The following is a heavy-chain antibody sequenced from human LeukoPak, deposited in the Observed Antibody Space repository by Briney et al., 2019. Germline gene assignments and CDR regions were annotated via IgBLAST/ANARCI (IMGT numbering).Heavy chain of an antibody. D-gene: IGHD3-10*01. CDR2: TYHSGST. CDR1: GGSISSSNW. Sequence: SGTLSLTCAVSGGSISSSNWWSWVRQPPGKGLEWIGETYHSGSTNYNPSLKSRVTISVDKSKNQFSLKLSSVTAADTAVYYCARDISFGEGGSYFDYWGQGTLVTVSS. CDR3: ARDISFGEGGSYFDY. J-gene: IGHJ4*02. V-gene: IGHV4-4*02.